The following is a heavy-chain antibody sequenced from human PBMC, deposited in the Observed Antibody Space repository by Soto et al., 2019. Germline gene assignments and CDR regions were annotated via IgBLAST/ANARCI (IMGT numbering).Heavy chain of an antibody. CDR2: ISYDGGHM. V-gene: IGHV3-30*03. Sequence: AGGSLRLSCAASGFAFKSYGMHWVRQAPGRGLEWVAAISYDGGHMYYGDSVKGRFTISRDNSKNTLYLQMNSLRAEDTAVYYCARSRKYYFDYWGQGTLVTVSS. CDR1: GFAFKSYG. J-gene: IGHJ4*02. CDR3: ARSRKYYFDY.